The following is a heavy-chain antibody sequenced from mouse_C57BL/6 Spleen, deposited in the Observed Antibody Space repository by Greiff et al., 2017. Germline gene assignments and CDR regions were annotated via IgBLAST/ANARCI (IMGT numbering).Heavy chain of an antibody. CDR1: GYTFTDYN. Sequence: VQLQQSGPELVKPGASVKIPCKASGYTFTDYNMDWVKQSHGKSLEWIGDINPNNGGTIYNQKFKGKATLTVDKSSSTAYMELRSLTSEDTAVYYCARVYYGSSSWFAYWGQGTLVTVSA. V-gene: IGHV1-18*01. CDR3: ARVYYGSSSWFAY. D-gene: IGHD1-1*01. CDR2: INPNNGGT. J-gene: IGHJ3*01.